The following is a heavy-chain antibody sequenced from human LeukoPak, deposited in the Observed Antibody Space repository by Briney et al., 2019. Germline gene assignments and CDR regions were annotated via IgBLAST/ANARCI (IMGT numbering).Heavy chain of an antibody. CDR1: GFTFSSYG. CDR3: ASWTIWGYYFDY. Sequence: GGSLRLSCAASGFTFSSYGMHWVRQAPGKGLEWVAVISYDGSNKYYADSVKGRFTISRDNSKNTLYLQMNSLRAEDTAVYYCASWTIWGYYFDYWGQGTLVTVSS. CDR2: ISYDGSNK. D-gene: IGHD7-27*01. J-gene: IGHJ4*02. V-gene: IGHV3-30*03.